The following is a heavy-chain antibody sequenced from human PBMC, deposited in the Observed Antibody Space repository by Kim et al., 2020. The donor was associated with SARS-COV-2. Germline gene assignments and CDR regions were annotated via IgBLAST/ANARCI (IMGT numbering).Heavy chain of an antibody. CDR3: ASGSYGGYGNDY. CDR1: GGTFSSYA. Sequence: SVKVSCKASGGTFSSYAISWVRQAPGQGLEWMGGIIPIFGTANYAQKFQGRVTITADESTSTAYMELSSLRSEDTAVYYCASGSYGGYGNDYWGQGTLVTVSS. J-gene: IGHJ4*02. V-gene: IGHV1-69*13. D-gene: IGHD5-12*01. CDR2: IIPIFGTA.